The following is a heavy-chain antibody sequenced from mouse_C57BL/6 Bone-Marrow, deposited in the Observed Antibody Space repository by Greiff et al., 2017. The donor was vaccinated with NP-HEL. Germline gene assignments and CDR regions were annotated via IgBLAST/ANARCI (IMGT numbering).Heavy chain of an antibody. CDR1: GYAFTNYL. CDR2: INPGSGGT. Sequence: QVQLKESGAELVRPGTSVKVSCKASGYAFTNYLIEWVKQRPGQGLEWIGVINPGSGGTNYNEKFKGKATLTADKSSSTAYMQLSSLTSEDSAVYFCAREGFAYWGQGTLVTVSA. CDR3: AREGFAY. V-gene: IGHV1-54*01. J-gene: IGHJ3*01.